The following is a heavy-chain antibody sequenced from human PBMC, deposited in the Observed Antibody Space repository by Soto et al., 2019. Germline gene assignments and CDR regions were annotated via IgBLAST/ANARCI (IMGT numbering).Heavy chain of an antibody. D-gene: IGHD6-13*01. V-gene: IGHV3-23*01. CDR1: EFSFSSYA. J-gene: IGHJ4*02. Sequence: GGSLRLSCAASEFSFSSYALNWVRQAPGKGLEWVSAISATGTTTYYADSVKGRFTISRDNSKRTLFLQMDSLSPEYTAVYYCATYSSPFDYWGQGTLVTVSS. CDR2: ISATGTTT. CDR3: ATYSSPFDY.